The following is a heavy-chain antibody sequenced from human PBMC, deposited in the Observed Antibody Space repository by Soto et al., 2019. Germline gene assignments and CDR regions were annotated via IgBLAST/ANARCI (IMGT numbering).Heavy chain of an antibody. D-gene: IGHD2-15*01. CDR2: IYYSGST. V-gene: IGHV4-59*08. Sequence: QVQLQESGPGLVKPSETLSLTCTVSGGSISSYYWSWLRQPPGKGLEWIGYIYYSGSTNYNPSLKSRVTISVDTSKNLFSLKLSSVTAADTAVYYCARRYGGTFDYWGQGTLVTVSS. CDR3: ARRYGGTFDY. J-gene: IGHJ4*02. CDR1: GGSISSYY.